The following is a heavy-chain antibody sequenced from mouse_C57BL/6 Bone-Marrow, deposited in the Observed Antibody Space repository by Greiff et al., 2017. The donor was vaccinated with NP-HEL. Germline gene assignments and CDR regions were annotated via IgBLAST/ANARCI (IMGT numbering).Heavy chain of an antibody. CDR2: IDPENGDT. J-gene: IGHJ3*01. CDR1: GFNIKDDY. Sequence: EVKLQESGAELVRPGASVKLSCTASGFNIKDDYMHWVKQRPEQGLEWIGWIDPENGDTEYASKFQGKATITADKSSNTAYLQLSSLTSEDTAVYYCTVYGSSYWFAYWGQGTLVTVSA. CDR3: TVYGSSYWFAY. D-gene: IGHD1-1*01. V-gene: IGHV14-4*01.